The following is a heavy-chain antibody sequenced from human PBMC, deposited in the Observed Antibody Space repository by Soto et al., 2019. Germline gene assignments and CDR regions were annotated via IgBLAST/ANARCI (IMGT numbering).Heavy chain of an antibody. CDR1: GFTFSSYA. Sequence: EVQLLESGGGLVQPGGSLRLSCAASGFTFSSYAMSWVRQAPGKGLEWVSAISGSGGSTYYADSVKGRFTISRDNSKNTLYLQMNSLRAEDTAVYYCAKIAADRSPRITMVRVRAGSYYFDYWGQGTLVTVSS. CDR3: AKIAADRSPRITMVRVRAGSYYFDY. J-gene: IGHJ4*02. V-gene: IGHV3-23*01. D-gene: IGHD3-10*01. CDR2: ISGSGGST.